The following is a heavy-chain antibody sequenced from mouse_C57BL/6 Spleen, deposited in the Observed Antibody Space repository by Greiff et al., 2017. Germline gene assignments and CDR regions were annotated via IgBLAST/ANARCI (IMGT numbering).Heavy chain of an antibody. CDR1: GYTFTSYW. CDR3: AIGRDVGYAMDY. Sequence: QVQLKQPGAELVKPGASVKVSCKASGYTFTSYWMHWVKQRPGQGLEWIGRIHPSDSDTNYNQKFKGKATLTVDKSSSTAYMQLSSLTSEDSAVYYCAIGRDVGYAMDYWGQGTSVTVSS. V-gene: IGHV1-74*01. J-gene: IGHJ4*01. CDR2: IHPSDSDT. D-gene: IGHD3-3*01.